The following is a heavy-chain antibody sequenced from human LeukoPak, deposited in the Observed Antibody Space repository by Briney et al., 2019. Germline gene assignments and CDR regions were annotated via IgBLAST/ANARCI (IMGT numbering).Heavy chain of an antibody. D-gene: IGHD6-13*01. CDR2: IYYSGST. Sequence: KASETLSLTCTVSGGSISSYYWSWIRQPPGKGLEWIGYIYYSGSTNYNPSLKSRVTISVDTSKNQFSLKLSSVTAADTAVYYCARKTEAHSWRTRYYDYYMDVWGKGTTVTVSS. CDR3: ARKTEAHSWRTRYYDYYMDV. V-gene: IGHV4-59*01. CDR1: GGSISSYY. J-gene: IGHJ6*03.